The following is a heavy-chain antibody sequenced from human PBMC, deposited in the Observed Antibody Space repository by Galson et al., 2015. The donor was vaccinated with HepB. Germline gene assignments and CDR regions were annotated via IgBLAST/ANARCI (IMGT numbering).Heavy chain of an antibody. CDR3: AGYSIFGYCIGVNCYANFDS. CDR2: ISSSGNYI. J-gene: IGHJ4*02. V-gene: IGHV3-21*01. D-gene: IGHD2-15*01. CDR1: GFSFSTYG. Sequence: FLRLSCAASGFSFSTYGMNWVRQAPGKGLEWVSSISSSGNYINYIDLVKGRFTISRDNAKNSLYLQMNSLRVEDTAVYYCAGYSIFGYCIGVNCYANFDSWGQGTLVTVSS.